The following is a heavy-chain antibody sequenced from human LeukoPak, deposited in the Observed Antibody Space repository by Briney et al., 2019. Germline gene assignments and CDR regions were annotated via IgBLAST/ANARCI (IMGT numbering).Heavy chain of an antibody. V-gene: IGHV4-59*01. CDR1: GGSISSYY. Sequence: SETLSLTCTVSGGSISSYYWSWIRQPPGKGLEWIGYIYDSGSTKYNPSLKSRITISVDTSKNQFSLKLSSVTAADTAVYYCARGKEVITMLRGLKPGYYFDYWGQGTLVTVSS. D-gene: IGHD3-10*01. CDR2: IYDSGST. J-gene: IGHJ4*02. CDR3: ARGKEVITMLRGLKPGYYFDY.